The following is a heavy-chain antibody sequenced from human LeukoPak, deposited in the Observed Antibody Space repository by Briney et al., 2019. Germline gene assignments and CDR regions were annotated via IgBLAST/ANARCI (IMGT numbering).Heavy chain of an antibody. CDR2: ISSSSSYI. CDR1: GFTFSSYS. Sequence: GGSLRLSCAASGFTFSSYSMNWVRQAPGKGLEWVSSISSSSSYIYYAGSVKGRFTISRDNAKNSLYLQMNSLRAEDTAVYYCAQRVAGSSFDYWGQGTLVTVSS. CDR3: AQRVAGSSFDY. D-gene: IGHD6-19*01. J-gene: IGHJ4*02. V-gene: IGHV3-21*01.